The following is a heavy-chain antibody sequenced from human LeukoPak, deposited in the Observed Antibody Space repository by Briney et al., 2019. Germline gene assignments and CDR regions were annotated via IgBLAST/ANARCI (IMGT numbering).Heavy chain of an antibody. CDR1: GFTFSSYW. CDR2: IKQDGSEK. D-gene: IGHD3-10*01. J-gene: IGHJ4*02. Sequence: GGSLRLSCAASGFTFSSYWMSWVRQAPGKGLEWVANIKQDGSEKYYVDSVKGRLTISRDNAKNSLYLHMDSLRAEDTALYYCAKDARYYYGSGSYLGYWGQGTLVTVSS. V-gene: IGHV3-7*03. CDR3: AKDARYYYGSGSYLGY.